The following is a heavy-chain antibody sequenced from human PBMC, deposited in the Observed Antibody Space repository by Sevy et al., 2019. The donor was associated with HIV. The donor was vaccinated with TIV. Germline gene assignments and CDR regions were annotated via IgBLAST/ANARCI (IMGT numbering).Heavy chain of an antibody. D-gene: IGHD2-2*02. Sequence: GESLKISCAASGFTFSSYAMSWVRQAPGKGLEWVSAISHSGDGTYYADSVKGRCTISRDNSKNRLYLEMNSLRAEDTAVYYCAKGTLVVPTVIYYYYGMSVWGQGTTVTVSS. CDR3: AKGTLVVPTVIYYYYGMSV. CDR1: GFTFSSYA. J-gene: IGHJ6*02. CDR2: ISHSGDGT. V-gene: IGHV3-23*01.